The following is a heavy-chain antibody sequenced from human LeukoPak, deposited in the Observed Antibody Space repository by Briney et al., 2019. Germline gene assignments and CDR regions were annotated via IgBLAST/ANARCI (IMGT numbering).Heavy chain of an antibody. CDR2: MNPNSGYT. Sequence: GASVKVSCKASGYTFTSYDINWVRQATGQGLEWMGWMNPNSGYTGYAQKFQGRVTMTRNTSISTAYMELSSLRSEDTAVYYCARSSSTKGYWYFDLWGRGTLVTVSS. CDR1: GYTFTSYD. J-gene: IGHJ2*01. V-gene: IGHV1-8*01. CDR3: ARSSSTKGYWYFDL. D-gene: IGHD2-2*01.